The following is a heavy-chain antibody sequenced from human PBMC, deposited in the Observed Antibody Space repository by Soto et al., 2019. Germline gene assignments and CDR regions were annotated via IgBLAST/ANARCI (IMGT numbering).Heavy chain of an antibody. J-gene: IGHJ4*02. CDR2: INPNSGGT. CDR3: ARVQGDSSGWYGIDY. D-gene: IGHD6-19*01. Sequence: KVSCKASGYTFTGYYMHWVRQAPGQGLEWMGWINPNSGGTNYAQKFQGWVTMTRDTSISTAYMELSRLRSDDTAVYYCARVQGDSSGWYGIDYWGQGTLVTVSS. CDR1: GYTFTGYY. V-gene: IGHV1-2*04.